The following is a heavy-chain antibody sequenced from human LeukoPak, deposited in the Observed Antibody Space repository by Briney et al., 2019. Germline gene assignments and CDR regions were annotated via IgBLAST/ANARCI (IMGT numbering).Heavy chain of an antibody. J-gene: IGHJ4*02. Sequence: GGSLRLSCAASGFTFSSYAMSWVRQAPGKGLEGVSAISGSGGSTYYADSVKGRFTISRDNSKNTLYLQMNSLRAEDTAVYYCAKDRSSSSGFDYWGQGTLVTVSS. D-gene: IGHD6-6*01. CDR2: ISGSGGST. CDR3: AKDRSSSSGFDY. V-gene: IGHV3-23*01. CDR1: GFTFSSYA.